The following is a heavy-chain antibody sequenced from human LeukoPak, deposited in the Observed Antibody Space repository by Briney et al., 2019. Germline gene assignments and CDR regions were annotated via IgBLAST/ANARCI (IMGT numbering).Heavy chain of an antibody. V-gene: IGHV1-69*04. CDR2: IIPIFGIA. J-gene: IGHJ4*02. Sequence: SVTVSCKASGGTFSSYAISWVRQAPGQGLEWMGRIIPIFGIANYAQKFQGRVTITADKSTSTAYMELSSLRSEDTAVYYCARDANYCDSSGYPIYFDYWGQGTLVTVSS. D-gene: IGHD3-22*01. CDR3: ARDANYCDSSGYPIYFDY. CDR1: GGTFSSYA.